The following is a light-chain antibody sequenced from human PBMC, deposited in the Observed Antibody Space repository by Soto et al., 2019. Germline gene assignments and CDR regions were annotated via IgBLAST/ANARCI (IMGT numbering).Light chain of an antibody. CDR1: QSVSSTY. V-gene: IGKV3-20*01. J-gene: IGKJ2*01. CDR3: QHYHVSRYT. Sequence: EIVLTQSPGTLSLSPGEGATLSCRASQSVSSTYLAWYQQKPGQAPRLLIYGVSSSATGIPDRFSGSGSGTEFTLGLSRLEPGDLAVYYCQHYHVSRYTFGRGTKLQIQ. CDR2: GVS.